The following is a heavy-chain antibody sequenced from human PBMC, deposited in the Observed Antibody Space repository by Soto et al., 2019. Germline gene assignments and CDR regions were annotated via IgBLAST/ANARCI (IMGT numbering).Heavy chain of an antibody. CDR2: ITRDGSNT. V-gene: IGHV3-30*18. CDR3: AKDPWIHRNTGWFYYFDY. J-gene: IGHJ4*02. CDR1: GFTFSSYG. D-gene: IGHD6-19*01. Sequence: QVQLVESGGGVVQPGRSLRLSCAASGFTFSSYGMHWVRQAPGKGLEWVAVITRDGSNTYYADSVMGRFTISRDNSKNTVILQMNSLRAEDTAVYYCAKDPWIHRNTGWFYYFDYWGQGTLVTVSS.